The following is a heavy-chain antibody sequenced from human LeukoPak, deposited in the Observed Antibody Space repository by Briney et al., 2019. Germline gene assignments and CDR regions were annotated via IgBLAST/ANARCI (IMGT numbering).Heavy chain of an antibody. CDR3: ARGDIAARHDAFDI. J-gene: IGHJ3*02. D-gene: IGHD6-6*01. CDR1: GGSISSSSYY. V-gene: IGHV4-39*07. CDR2: IYYSGST. Sequence: SETLSLTCTVSGGSISSSSYYWGWSRQPPGKGLEWIGSIYYSGSTYYNPSLKSRVTISVDTSKNQFSLKLSSVTAADTAVYYCARGDIAARHDAFDIWGQGTMVTVSS.